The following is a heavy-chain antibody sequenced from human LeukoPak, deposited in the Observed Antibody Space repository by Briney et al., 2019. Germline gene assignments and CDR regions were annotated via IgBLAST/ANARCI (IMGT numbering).Heavy chain of an antibody. J-gene: IGHJ4*02. CDR3: ARGGTGAFDY. V-gene: IGHV3-11*06. Sequence: GGSLRLSCTASGFSFSDYYMSWIRQAPGKGLEWISYISSRSTYISDADSVKGRFTISRNNAKNLLFLQMNSLRVEDTALYYCARGGTGAFDYWGQGILVTVSS. D-gene: IGHD2-8*02. CDR2: ISSRSTYI. CDR1: GFSFSDYY.